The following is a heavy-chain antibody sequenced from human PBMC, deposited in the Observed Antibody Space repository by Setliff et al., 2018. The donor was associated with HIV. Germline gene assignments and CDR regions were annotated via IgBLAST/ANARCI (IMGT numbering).Heavy chain of an antibody. CDR3: ARTQYTTTWPGNY. CDR1: GYTFNTYG. V-gene: IGHV1-18*01. D-gene: IGHD1-1*01. Sequence: ASVKVSCKASGYTFNTYGISWVRQAPGQGLEWKGWISPYNGDTRYAQSLQGRVTLTTDTSTNTAYMEMRTLRSDDTAVYYCARTQYTTTWPGNYWGQGTLVTVSS. J-gene: IGHJ4*02. CDR2: ISPYNGDT.